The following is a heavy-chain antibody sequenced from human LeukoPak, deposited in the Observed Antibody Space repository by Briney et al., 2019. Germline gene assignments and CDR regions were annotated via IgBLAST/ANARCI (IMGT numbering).Heavy chain of an antibody. D-gene: IGHD1-14*01. CDR1: GYTFTSYA. CDR3: ARVKVQDHGIYYYGMDV. CDR2: INAGNGNT. J-gene: IGHJ6*02. V-gene: IGHV1-3*01. Sequence: GSVKVSCKASGYTFTSYAMHWVRQAPGQRLEWMGWINAGNGNTKYSQKFQGRVTITTDTSATTAYVEVSSLRSEDTAVYYCARVKVQDHGIYYYGMDVWGQGTTVTVSS.